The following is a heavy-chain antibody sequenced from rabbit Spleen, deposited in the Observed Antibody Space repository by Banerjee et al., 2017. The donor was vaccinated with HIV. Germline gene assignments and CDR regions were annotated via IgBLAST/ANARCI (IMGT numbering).Heavy chain of an antibody. Sequence: QQLVESGGGLVKPGASLTLTCTASGFSFSSGYYMSWVRQAPGKGLEWIGCIGAGTGTTYYASWAKGRFTISKTSSTTVTLQMTSLTAADTATYFCASAYSDIYFSLWGPGTLVTVS. CDR3: ASAYSDIYFSL. CDR2: IGAGTGTT. J-gene: IGHJ4*01. V-gene: IGHV1S40*01. CDR1: GFSFSSGYY. D-gene: IGHD6-1*01.